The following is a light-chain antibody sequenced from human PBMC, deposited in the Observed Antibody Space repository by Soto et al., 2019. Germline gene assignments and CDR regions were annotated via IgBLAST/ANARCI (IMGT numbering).Light chain of an antibody. CDR3: QQYNNWPLAT. CDR2: RTS. V-gene: IGKV3-15*01. CDR1: QSISSN. J-gene: IGKJ4*01. Sequence: EIVMTQSPATLSVSPGERATLSCRASQSISSNLAWYQQKPGQAPRLLMFRTSSRATGFPARFSGSGSGTEFNLTISSLQSEDFGVYYCQQYNNWPLATFGGGTKVDIK.